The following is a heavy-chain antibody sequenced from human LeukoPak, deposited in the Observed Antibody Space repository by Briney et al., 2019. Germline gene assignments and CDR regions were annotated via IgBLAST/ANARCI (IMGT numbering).Heavy chain of an antibody. CDR3: ARNLFHYYDSSGYG. J-gene: IGHJ4*02. CDR1: GFTFGTYD. V-gene: IGHV3-23*01. D-gene: IGHD3-22*01. CDR2: ISGSGGTT. Sequence: GGSLRLSCAASGFTFGTYDMSWVRQAPGKGLEWVSAISGSGGTTYYADSVKGRFTISRDNAKNSLYLQMNSLRAEDTAIYYCARNLFHYYDSSGYGWGQGTLVTVSS.